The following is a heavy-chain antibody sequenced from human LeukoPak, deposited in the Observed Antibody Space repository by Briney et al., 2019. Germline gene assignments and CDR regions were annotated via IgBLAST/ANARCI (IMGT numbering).Heavy chain of an antibody. CDR1: GFTFSSYW. CDR2: IKQDGSEK. J-gene: IGHJ4*02. CDR3: ASRLLWFGEFRSNPIDY. V-gene: IGHV3-7*01. Sequence: GGSLRLSCAASGFTFSSYWMSWVRQAPGKGLEWVANIKQDGSEKYYVDSVKGRFTISRDNAKNTLYLQMNSLRAEDTAVYYCASRLLWFGEFRSNPIDYWGQGTLVTVSS. D-gene: IGHD3-10*01.